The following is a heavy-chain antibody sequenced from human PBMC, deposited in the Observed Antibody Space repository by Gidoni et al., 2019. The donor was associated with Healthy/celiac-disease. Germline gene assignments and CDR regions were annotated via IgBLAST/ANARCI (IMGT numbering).Heavy chain of an antibody. V-gene: IGHV3-23*01. J-gene: IGHJ5*02. Sequence: EVQLLESGGGLVQPGGSLSLSCAASGFIFSSYAMSWVRQAPGKGLEWVSAISGSGGSTYYADSVKGRFTISRDNSKNTLYLQMNSLRAEDTAVYYCAKDHSSGWYKVNWFDPWGQGTLVTVSS. CDR3: AKDHSSGWYKVNWFDP. CDR2: ISGSGGST. CDR1: GFIFSSYA. D-gene: IGHD6-19*01.